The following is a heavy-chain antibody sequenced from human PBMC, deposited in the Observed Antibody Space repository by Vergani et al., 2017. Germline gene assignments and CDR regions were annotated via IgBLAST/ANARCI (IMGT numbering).Heavy chain of an antibody. V-gene: IGHV3-7*01. D-gene: IGHD2-2*01. CDR3: ARDRGCATISCYFSGAFDY. Sequence: EVHLVESGGGLVQPGGSLRLSCAASGFFFSDYWMNWVRQAPGKGLEWVANIREDGGESFYVDSVKGRFTISRDNAKNSLYLQMNGLRAEDTAVYYCARDRGCATISCYFSGAFDYWGLGTLVSVSS. CDR1: GFFFSDYW. CDR2: IREDGGES. J-gene: IGHJ4*02.